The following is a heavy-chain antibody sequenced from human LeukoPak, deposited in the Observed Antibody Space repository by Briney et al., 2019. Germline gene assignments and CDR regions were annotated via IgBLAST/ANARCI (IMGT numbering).Heavy chain of an antibody. Sequence: LRLSCAASGFPFSTSWMHWVRQAPGKGLEWVGYIYYNGNTYYNPSLKSRIAISVDTSENQFSLRLTSVTAADTAVYYCARDGGTVTHFDYWGQGTLVTVSS. CDR2: IYYNGNT. CDR1: GFPFSTSW. D-gene: IGHD4-17*01. CDR3: ARDGGTVTHFDY. J-gene: IGHJ4*02. V-gene: IGHV4-31*02.